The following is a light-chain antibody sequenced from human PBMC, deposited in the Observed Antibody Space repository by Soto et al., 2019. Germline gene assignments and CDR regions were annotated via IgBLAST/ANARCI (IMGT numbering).Light chain of an antibody. CDR2: GNN. J-gene: IGLJ1*01. CDR3: QSYDSSLSVYV. CDR1: SSNIGAGYD. Sequence: QSVLTQPPSVSGAPGQRVTIPCTGSSSNIGAGYDVHWYQQLPGTAPKLLIYGNNNRPSGVPDRFSGSKSGTSASLAITGLQADDEADYYCQSYDSSLSVYVFGPGTKLTVL. V-gene: IGLV1-40*01.